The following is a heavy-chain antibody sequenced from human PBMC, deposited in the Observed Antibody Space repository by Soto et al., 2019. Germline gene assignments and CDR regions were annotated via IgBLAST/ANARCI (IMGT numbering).Heavy chain of an antibody. Sequence: EVQLVESGGDLVQPGGSLRLSCAASGFTFSTYWMHWVRQAPGKGLLWVSRIKTDGTYATYADSVEGRFTISRDNAKNTLYLQMKSLRVEDAAVYYCADGGSGYYANWGQGTLVTVSA. CDR3: ADGGSGYYAN. V-gene: IGHV3-74*01. J-gene: IGHJ4*02. CDR1: GFTFSTYW. CDR2: IKTDGTYA. D-gene: IGHD3-22*01.